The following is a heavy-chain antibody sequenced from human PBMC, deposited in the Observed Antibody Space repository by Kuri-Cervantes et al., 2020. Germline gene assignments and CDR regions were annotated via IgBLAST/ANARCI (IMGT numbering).Heavy chain of an antibody. Sequence: SETLSLTCTVSGGSISSYYWSWIRQPPGKGLEWIGYIYYSGSTNYNPSLKSRVTISVDTSTNQFSLKLSSVTAADTAVYYCARDQGSSTLWYYYGMDVWGQGTTVTVSS. V-gene: IGHV4-59*01. CDR3: ARDQGSSTLWYYYGMDV. D-gene: IGHD6-6*01. CDR2: IYYSGST. CDR1: GGSISSYY. J-gene: IGHJ6*02.